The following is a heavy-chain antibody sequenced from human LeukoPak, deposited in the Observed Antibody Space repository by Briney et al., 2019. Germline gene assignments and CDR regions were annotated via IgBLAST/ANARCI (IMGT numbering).Heavy chain of an antibody. J-gene: IGHJ5*02. Sequence: SESLSLTCAVYGGSFSGYYWSWIRQPPGKGLEGIGEINHSGSTNYNPSLKSRVTISVDTSKNQFSLKLSSVTAADTAVYYCARGGDSDFWSVYLHVWFDPWGQGTLVTVSS. V-gene: IGHV4-34*01. CDR2: INHSGST. CDR3: ARGGDSDFWSVYLHVWFDP. D-gene: IGHD3-3*01. CDR1: GGSFSGYY.